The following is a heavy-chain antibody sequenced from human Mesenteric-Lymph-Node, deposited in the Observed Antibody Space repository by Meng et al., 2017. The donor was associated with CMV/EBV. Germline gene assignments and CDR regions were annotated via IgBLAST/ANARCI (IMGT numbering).Heavy chain of an antibody. CDR1: GFTFSSYA. D-gene: IGHD2-2*01. CDR2: ISYDGSTK. J-gene: IGHJ6*02. V-gene: IGHV3-30*07. Sequence: GESLKISCAASGFTFSSYAVHWVRQAPGKGLEWVAVISYDGSTKYYTDPVKGRFTISRDNAKNSLYLQMNSLRAEDTAVYYCARRQYQLLFYYYYYGMDVWGQGTTVTVSS. CDR3: ARRQYQLLFYYYYYGMDV.